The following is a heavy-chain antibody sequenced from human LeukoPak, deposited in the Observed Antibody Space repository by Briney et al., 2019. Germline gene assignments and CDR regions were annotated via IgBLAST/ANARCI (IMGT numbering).Heavy chain of an antibody. CDR2: ISSSGSTI. Sequence: GGSLRLSCAASGFTFSSYEMNWVRQAPGKGLEWVSYISSSGSTIYYADSVKGRFTISRDNAKNSLYLQMNSLRAEDTAVYYCARSGGGFWFDPWGQGNLVIVSS. J-gene: IGHJ5*02. D-gene: IGHD3-16*01. CDR1: GFTFSSYE. CDR3: ARSGGGFWFDP. V-gene: IGHV3-48*03.